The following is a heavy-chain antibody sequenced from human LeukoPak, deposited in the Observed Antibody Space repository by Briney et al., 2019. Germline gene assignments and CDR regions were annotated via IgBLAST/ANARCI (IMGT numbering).Heavy chain of an antibody. Sequence: PGESLRLFCAASGFIFSTYAMHWVRQAPGKGLDWVAVISYDESNEYYADSVKGRFTISRDNSKNTPYLQMNSLRAEDSAVYYCARDSYGSDYWGQGTLVTVSS. CDR2: ISYDESNE. V-gene: IGHV3-30-3*01. CDR3: ARDSYGSDY. D-gene: IGHD3-10*01. J-gene: IGHJ4*02. CDR1: GFIFSTYA.